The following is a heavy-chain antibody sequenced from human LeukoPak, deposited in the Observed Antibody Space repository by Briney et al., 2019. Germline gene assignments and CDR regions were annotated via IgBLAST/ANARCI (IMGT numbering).Heavy chain of an antibody. CDR3: AKTLKWELPAPFDY. Sequence: GRSLRLSCAASGFTFSSYAMHWVRQAPGKGLEWVAVISYDGSNKYYADSVKGRFIISRDNSKNTLYLQMNSLRAEDTAVYYCAKTLKWELPAPFDYWGQGTLVTVSS. CDR2: ISYDGSNK. CDR1: GFTFSSYA. D-gene: IGHD1-26*01. V-gene: IGHV3-30-3*02. J-gene: IGHJ4*02.